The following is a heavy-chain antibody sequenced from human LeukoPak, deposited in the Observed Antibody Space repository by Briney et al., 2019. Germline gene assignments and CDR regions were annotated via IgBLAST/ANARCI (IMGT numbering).Heavy chain of an antibody. V-gene: IGHV3-23*01. Sequence: PGGSLRLSCAASGFTFSNYAMNWVRQAPGKGLEWVSSISRSGGSTFYADSVKGRFTISRDNSKNTVYLLMNSLRTEDTAVYYCAREGYSSSWPFGMDVWGKGTTVTVSS. CDR3: AREGYSSSWPFGMDV. CDR2: ISRSGGST. D-gene: IGHD6-13*01. CDR1: GFTFSNYA. J-gene: IGHJ6*04.